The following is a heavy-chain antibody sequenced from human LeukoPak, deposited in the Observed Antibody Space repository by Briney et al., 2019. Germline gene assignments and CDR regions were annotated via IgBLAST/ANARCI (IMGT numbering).Heavy chain of an antibody. Sequence: SETLSLTCTVSGGSISSGDYYWSWIRHHPGKGLEWIGYIYYTGSTYYNPSLQSRVTISVDTSKNQFSLKLSSVTAADTAVYYCARDKGAYSNSPFDYWGQGTLVTVSS. J-gene: IGHJ4*02. CDR1: GGSISSGDYY. CDR3: ARDKGAYSNSPFDY. D-gene: IGHD4-11*01. CDR2: IYYTGST. V-gene: IGHV4-31*03.